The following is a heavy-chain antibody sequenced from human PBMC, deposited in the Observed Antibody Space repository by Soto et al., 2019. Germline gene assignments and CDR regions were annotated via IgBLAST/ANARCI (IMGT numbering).Heavy chain of an antibody. Sequence: PSETLSLTCAVSGGSISSGGYSWRWIRQPPGKGLEWIGYIYHSGSTYYNPSLKSRVTISVDRSKNQFSLRLSSVTAADTAVYYCARGGIFGVVSHYYYYGMDVWGQGTTVTVSS. D-gene: IGHD3-3*02. CDR3: ARGGIFGVVSHYYYYGMDV. J-gene: IGHJ6*02. CDR1: GGSISSGGYS. CDR2: IYHSGST. V-gene: IGHV4-30-2*01.